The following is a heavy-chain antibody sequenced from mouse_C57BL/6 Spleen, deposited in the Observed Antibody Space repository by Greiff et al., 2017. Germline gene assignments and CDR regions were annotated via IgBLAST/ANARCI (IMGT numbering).Heavy chain of an antibody. Sequence: QVQLQQPGPELVKPGASVKLSCKASGYTFTSYWMHWVKQRPGQGLEWIGNINPSNGGTNYNEKFKSKATLTVDKSSSTAYMQLSSLTSEDSAVYCCARGPGNYDYAKDYWGQGTSVTVSS. CDR3: ARGPGNYDYAKDY. CDR2: INPSNGGT. V-gene: IGHV1-53*01. D-gene: IGHD2-1*01. J-gene: IGHJ4*01. CDR1: GYTFTSYW.